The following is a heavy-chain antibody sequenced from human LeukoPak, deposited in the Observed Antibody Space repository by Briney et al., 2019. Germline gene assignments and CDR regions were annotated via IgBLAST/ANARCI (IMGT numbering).Heavy chain of an antibody. CDR2: ISGSGGST. J-gene: IGHJ4*02. Sequence: GGSLRLSCAASGFTFSSDAMSWVRQAPGKGLEWVSAISGSGGSTYYADSVKGRFTISRDNSKNTLYLQMNSLRAEDTAVYYCAKGRAPVSIGNFDYWGQGTLVTVSS. CDR3: AKGRAPVSIGNFDY. CDR1: GFTFSSDA. D-gene: IGHD3-16*01. V-gene: IGHV3-23*01.